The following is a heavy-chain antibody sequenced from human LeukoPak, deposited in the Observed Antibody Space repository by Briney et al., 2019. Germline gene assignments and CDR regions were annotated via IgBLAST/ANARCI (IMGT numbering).Heavy chain of an antibody. D-gene: IGHD3-9*01. CDR2: ISGSGGST. J-gene: IGHJ4*02. V-gene: IGHV3-23*01. Sequence: GGSLRLSCAASGFTFSSYAMSWVRQAPGKGLEWVSAISGSGGSTYYADSVKGRFTISRDNSKSTLYLQMNSLRAEDTAVYYCAKDFRRYFDWLLFSADYWGQGTLVTVSS. CDR1: GFTFSSYA. CDR3: AKDFRRYFDWLLFSADY.